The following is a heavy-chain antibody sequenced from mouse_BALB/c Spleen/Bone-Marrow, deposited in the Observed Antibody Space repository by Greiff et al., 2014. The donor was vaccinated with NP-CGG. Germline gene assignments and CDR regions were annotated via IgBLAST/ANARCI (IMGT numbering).Heavy chain of an antibody. V-gene: IGHV1-82*01. CDR2: IYPGDGDN. CDR1: GYAFSSSR. Sequence: QVQLKQSGPELVKPGASVKISCTGSGYAFSSSRMNWVKQRPGQGLEWIGRIYPGDGDNNSNGRFKGKATLTADRSSNTAYMQLSSLTSVDSAVYFCARSAYYGSSYGAMDYWGQGTSVTVSS. D-gene: IGHD1-1*01. J-gene: IGHJ4*01. CDR3: ARSAYYGSSYGAMDY.